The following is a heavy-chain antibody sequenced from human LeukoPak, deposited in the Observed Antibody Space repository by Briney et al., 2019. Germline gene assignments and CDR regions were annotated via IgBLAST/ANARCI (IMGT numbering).Heavy chain of an antibody. J-gene: IGHJ4*02. CDR1: GGSFRGYY. CDR2: INYSGST. V-gene: IGHV4-34*01. CDR3: SRPPWVGFVLVVGATRLLDH. Sequence: SGTLSLTCAVYGGSFRGYYWSWIRQPPGKGLEWIGVINYSGSTNYNPSLMSGVPISLDTSQNQFPLKLSSVTAADTAVCFFSRPPWVGFVLVVGATRLLDHWGERPLVSVPT. D-gene: IGHD2-15*01.